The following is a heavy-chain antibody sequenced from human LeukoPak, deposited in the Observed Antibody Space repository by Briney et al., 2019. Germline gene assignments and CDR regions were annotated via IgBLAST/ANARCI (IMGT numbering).Heavy chain of an antibody. CDR1: GGTFSSYA. D-gene: IGHD1-26*01. V-gene: IGHV1-69*04. Sequence: SVKVSCKASGGTFSSYAISWVRQAPGQGLEWMGRIIPILGIANYAQKFQGRVTITADESTSTAYMELSSLRSEDTAVYYCARGEVGATEMDVWGQGTTVTVSS. CDR2: IIPILGIA. J-gene: IGHJ6*02. CDR3: ARGEVGATEMDV.